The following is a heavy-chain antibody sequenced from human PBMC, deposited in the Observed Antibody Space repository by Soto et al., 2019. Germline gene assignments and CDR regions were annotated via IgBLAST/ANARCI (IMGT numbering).Heavy chain of an antibody. CDR3: SIVVVPAAIGRDYFDY. CDR2: INPSGGST. V-gene: IGHV1-46*03. CDR1: GYTFTSYY. Sequence: QVQLVQSGAEVKKPGASVKVSCKASGYTFTSYYMHWVRQAPGQGLEWMGIINPSGGSTSYAQKFQGRVTMTRDTSTSTVYMALSSLRSEDTAVYYCSIVVVPAAIGRDYFDYWGQGTLVTVSS. D-gene: IGHD2-2*02. J-gene: IGHJ4*02.